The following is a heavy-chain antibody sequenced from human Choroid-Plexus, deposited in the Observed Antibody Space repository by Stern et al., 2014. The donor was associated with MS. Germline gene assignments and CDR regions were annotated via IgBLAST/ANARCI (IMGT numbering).Heavy chain of an antibody. CDR2: VSYDGSNK. D-gene: IGHD2/OR15-2a*01. CDR3: AKDRQYLTYFFDH. V-gene: IGHV3-30*18. Sequence: VQLVESGGGVVQPGRPLRLSCVASGFTFGSCAMHWVRQAPGKGLEWGAGVSYDGSNKYYADSVKGRFTISRDNSQNTLYMQMSSLRPEDTAVYYCAKDRQYLTYFFDHWGQGSLVTVYS. J-gene: IGHJ5*02. CDR1: GFTFGSCA.